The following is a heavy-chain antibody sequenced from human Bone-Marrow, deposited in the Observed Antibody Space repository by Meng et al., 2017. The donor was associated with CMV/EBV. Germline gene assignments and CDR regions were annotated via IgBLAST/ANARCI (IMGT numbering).Heavy chain of an antibody. CDR3: ARADDLAEFCGSMTCYHGFDL. D-gene: IGHD2-2*01. Sequence: ASVKVSCKASEYTFIGYYIHWVRQAPGQGLEWTGWINPNSGGTNYAQKLQGRVTMTRDTSTSTAYMELSSLRSDDTAVYYCARADDLAEFCGSMTCYHGFDLWGQGTLVTVSS. CDR2: INPNSGGT. J-gene: IGHJ4*02. V-gene: IGHV1-2*02. CDR1: EYTFIGYY.